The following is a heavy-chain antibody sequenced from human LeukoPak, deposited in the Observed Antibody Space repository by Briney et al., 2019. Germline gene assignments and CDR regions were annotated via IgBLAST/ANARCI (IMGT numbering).Heavy chain of an antibody. CDR3: AKGGVAAAGPLYYYYYYMDV. CDR1: GSTFSNYA. J-gene: IGHJ6*03. D-gene: IGHD6-13*01. CDR2: ISRSGGST. V-gene: IGHV3-23*01. Sequence: PGGSLRLSCAASGSTFSNYAMSWVRQAPGKGLEWVSAISRSGGSTYYADSVKGRFTISRDNSKNTLYLQMNSLRAEDTAVYYCAKGGVAAAGPLYYYYYYMDVWGKGTTVTVSS.